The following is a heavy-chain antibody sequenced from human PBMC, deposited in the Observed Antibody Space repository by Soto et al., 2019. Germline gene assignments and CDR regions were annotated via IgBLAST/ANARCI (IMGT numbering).Heavy chain of an antibody. Sequence: QVQLVQSGAEVKKPGASVKVSCKASGYTFTSYGISWVRQAPGQGLEWMGWISAYNGNTNYAQKRQGIVTLTPDTSTSTAYMELRSLRSDDTAVYYCARDGELRLFGRFDYWGQGTLVTVSS. D-gene: IGHD3-10*01. CDR3: ARDGELRLFGRFDY. V-gene: IGHV1-18*01. CDR2: ISAYNGNT. CDR1: GYTFTSYG. J-gene: IGHJ4*02.